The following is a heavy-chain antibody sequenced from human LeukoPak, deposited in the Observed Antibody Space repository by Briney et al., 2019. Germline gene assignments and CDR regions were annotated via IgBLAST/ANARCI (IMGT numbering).Heavy chain of an antibody. V-gene: IGHV1-8*01. CDR2: MNPNSGNT. CDR3: ASDRRSGYYAGRYYYYMDV. D-gene: IGHD3-3*01. J-gene: IGHJ6*03. CDR1: GYTFTSYD. Sequence: ASVKVSCKAAGYTFTSYDINWVRQATGQRLEWMGWMNPNSGNTGYAQKFQGRVTMTRNTSISTAYMELSSLRSEDTAVYYCASDRRSGYYAGRYYYYMDVWGKGTTVTVSS.